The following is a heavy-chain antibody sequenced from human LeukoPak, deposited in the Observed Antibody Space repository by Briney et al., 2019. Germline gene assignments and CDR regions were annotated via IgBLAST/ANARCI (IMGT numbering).Heavy chain of an antibody. D-gene: IGHD3-22*01. CDR3: ARRPVITQPYYYYYMDV. CDR1: GGSFSGYY. Sequence: PSETLSLTCAVYGGSFSGYYWSWIRQPPGKGLEWIGEINHSGSTNYNPSLKSRVTISVDTSKNQFSLKLSSVTAADTAVYYCARRPVITQPYYYYYMDVWGKGTTVTISS. V-gene: IGHV4-34*01. J-gene: IGHJ6*03. CDR2: INHSGST.